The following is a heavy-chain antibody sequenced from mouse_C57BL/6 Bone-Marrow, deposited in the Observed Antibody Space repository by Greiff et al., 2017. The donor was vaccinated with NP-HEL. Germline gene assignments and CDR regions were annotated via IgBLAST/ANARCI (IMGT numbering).Heavy chain of an antibody. Sequence: EVQVVESGPGLVKPSQSLSLTCSVTGYSITSGYYWNWIRRFPGNKLEWVGSISYDGSNNYSPSLKNRISITRDTSKNQFFLKLNSVTAEDTATDYCARAYGNYLDYWGQGTTLTVSS. J-gene: IGHJ2*01. CDR3: ARAYGNYLDY. CDR1: GYSITSGYY. V-gene: IGHV3-6*01. D-gene: IGHD2-10*02. CDR2: ISYDGSN.